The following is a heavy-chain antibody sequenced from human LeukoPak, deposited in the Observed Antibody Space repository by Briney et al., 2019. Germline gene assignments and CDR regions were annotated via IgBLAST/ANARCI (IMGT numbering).Heavy chain of an antibody. CDR3: VKDWGCSSTSCYRSFDY. Sequence: GRSLRLSCAASGFTFSSYGMHWVRQAPGKGLEWVTIIWYDGSNNYYADSVKGRFTISRDNYKNTLYLQMSSLRAEDTAVYYCVKDWGCSSTSCYRSFDYWGQGTLVTVSS. V-gene: IGHV3-33*06. D-gene: IGHD2-2*02. CDR2: IWYDGSNN. J-gene: IGHJ4*02. CDR1: GFTFSSYG.